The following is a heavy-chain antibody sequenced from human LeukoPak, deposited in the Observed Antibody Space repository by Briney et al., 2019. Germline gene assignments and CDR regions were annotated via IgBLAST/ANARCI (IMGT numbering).Heavy chain of an antibody. V-gene: IGHV4-30-4*01. CDR1: GGSISSGDYY. Sequence: SETLSLTCTVSGGSISSGDYYWSWIRQPPGKGLEWIGYIYYSGSTYYNPSLKSRVTISVDTSKNQFSLKLSSVTAADTAVYYCARPYCSGGSCYRGAFDIWGQGTMVTVSS. CDR3: ARPYCSGGSCYRGAFDI. J-gene: IGHJ3*02. D-gene: IGHD2-15*01. CDR2: IYYSGST.